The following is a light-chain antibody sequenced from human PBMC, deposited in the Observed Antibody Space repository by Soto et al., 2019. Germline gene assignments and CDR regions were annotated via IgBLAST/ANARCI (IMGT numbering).Light chain of an antibody. J-gene: IGLJ1*01. Sequence: QPVLTQPASVSGSPGRSITISCTGTSSDVGGYNYVSWYQQHPGKAPKLMIYYVSHRPSGVSNRFSGSKSGNTASLTISGLQAEDEADYYCSSYTSINSYVFGTGTKVTLL. V-gene: IGLV2-14*03. CDR1: SSDVGGYNY. CDR3: SSYTSINSYV. CDR2: YVS.